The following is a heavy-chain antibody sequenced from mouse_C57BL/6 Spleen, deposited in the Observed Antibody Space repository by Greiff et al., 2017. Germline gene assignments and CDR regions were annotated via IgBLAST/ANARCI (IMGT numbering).Heavy chain of an antibody. CDR3: TRGSCGTNAMDY. D-gene: IGHD1-1*01. CDR2: IYPGNSDT. CDR1: GYTFTSYW. J-gene: IGHJ4*01. Sequence: VQLQQSGTVLVRPGASVKMSCKTSGYTFTSYWMHWVKQRPGQGLEWIGAIYPGNSDTSYNQKFKGKAKLTAVTSASTAYMELSSLTNDDSAVYYCTRGSCGTNAMDYWGQGTSVTVSS. V-gene: IGHV1-5*01.